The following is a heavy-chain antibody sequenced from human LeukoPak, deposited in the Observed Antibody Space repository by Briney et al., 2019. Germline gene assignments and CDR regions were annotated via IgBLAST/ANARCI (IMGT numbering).Heavy chain of an antibody. J-gene: IGHJ4*02. Sequence: GGSLSLSCEASGFSFSSYAMSWVRQAPGKGLEWVSGISGSGGSINYADSVKGRFTISRDNSKKTLYLQMNSLRAEDTAVYYCAKEREYDFWSGYLYWGQGTLVTVSS. D-gene: IGHD3-3*01. CDR1: GFSFSSYA. V-gene: IGHV3-23*01. CDR3: AKEREYDFWSGYLY. CDR2: ISGSGGSI.